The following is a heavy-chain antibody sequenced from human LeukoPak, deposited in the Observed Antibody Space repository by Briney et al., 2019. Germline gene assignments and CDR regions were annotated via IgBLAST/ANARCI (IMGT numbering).Heavy chain of an antibody. D-gene: IGHD3-22*01. CDR3: ASTSYDSSGYFDY. CDR2: INPSGGST. J-gene: IGHJ4*02. CDR1: GYTFTSYY. Sequence: ASVKVSCKASGYTFTSYYMHWLRQAPGQGLDWMGIINPSGGSTSYAQKFQDRVTMTRDTSTSTVYMELSSLRSEDTAVYYCASTSYDSSGYFDYWGQGTLVTVSS. V-gene: IGHV1-46*01.